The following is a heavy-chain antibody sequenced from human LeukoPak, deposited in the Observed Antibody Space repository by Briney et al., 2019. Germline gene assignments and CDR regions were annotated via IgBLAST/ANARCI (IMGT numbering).Heavy chain of an antibody. Sequence: GGSLRLSCAASGFTFSSYAMHWVRQAPGKGLEWVAVISYGGSNKYYADSVKGRFTISRDNSKNTLYLQMNSLRAEDTAVYYCARGGSYSSNAFDIWGQGTMVTVSA. CDR2: ISYGGSNK. CDR3: ARGGSYSSNAFDI. CDR1: GFTFSSYA. V-gene: IGHV3-30*04. D-gene: IGHD1-26*01. J-gene: IGHJ3*02.